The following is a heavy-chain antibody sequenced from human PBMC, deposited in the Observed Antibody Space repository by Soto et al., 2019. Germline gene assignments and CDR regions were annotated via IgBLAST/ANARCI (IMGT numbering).Heavy chain of an antibody. V-gene: IGHV1-69*06. CDR2: IIPIFGTA. CDR1: GGTFSSYA. D-gene: IGHD4-17*01. J-gene: IGHJ5*02. Sequence: QVQLVQSGAEVKKPGSSVKVSCKASGGTFSSYAISWVRQAPGQGLEWMGGIIPIFGTANYAQKFQGRVTITADKSTGQGYLGLSRLGSEDTAVYYLARDFHGDYSGWFGPWGQGTLVTVSS. CDR3: ARDFHGDYSGWFGP.